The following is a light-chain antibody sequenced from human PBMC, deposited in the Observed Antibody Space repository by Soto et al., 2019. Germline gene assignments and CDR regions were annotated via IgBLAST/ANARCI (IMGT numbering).Light chain of an antibody. J-gene: IGLJ2*01. CDR1: SSDVGNYDL. V-gene: IGLV2-23*01. Sequence: QSALTQPASVSGSPGQSISISCTGSSSDVGNYDLVSWFQHHPGKAPQLIIYEDNKRPSGVSSRFSGSKSGNTASLTISGLQAEDEADYYCCSYARSYVVFGGGTKLTVL. CDR3: CSYARSYVV. CDR2: EDN.